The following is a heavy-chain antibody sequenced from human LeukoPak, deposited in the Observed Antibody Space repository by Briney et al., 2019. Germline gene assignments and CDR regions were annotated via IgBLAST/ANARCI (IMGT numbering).Heavy chain of an antibody. CDR2: ISQDGSQK. Sequence: GGSLRLSCAASGFSFSKYWMNWVRQAPGKGLEWVATISQDGSQKYLADFVKGRFTISRDNARNSLYLQKSSLRGDDTAVYYCVRSKVVAEAGKSWFDPWGQGTRVTVTS. V-gene: IGHV3-7*01. J-gene: IGHJ5*01. D-gene: IGHD6-13*01. CDR3: VRSKVVAEAGKSWFDP. CDR1: GFSFSKYW.